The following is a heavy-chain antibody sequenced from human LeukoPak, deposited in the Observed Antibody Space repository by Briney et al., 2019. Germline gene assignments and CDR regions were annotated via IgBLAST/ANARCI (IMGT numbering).Heavy chain of an antibody. D-gene: IGHD6-19*01. Sequence: QAGGSLRLSCAASGFTFSSYEMNWVRQAPGKGLEWVSYISSSGSTIYYADSVKGRFTISRDNAKNSLYLQMNSLRAEDTAVYYCARVFYSSGWYFVGAFDIWGQGTMVTVSS. J-gene: IGHJ3*02. CDR2: ISSSGSTI. V-gene: IGHV3-48*03. CDR1: GFTFSSYE. CDR3: ARVFYSSGWYFVGAFDI.